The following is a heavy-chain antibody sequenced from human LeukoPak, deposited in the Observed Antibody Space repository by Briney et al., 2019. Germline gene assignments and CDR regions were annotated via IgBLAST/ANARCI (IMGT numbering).Heavy chain of an antibody. CDR3: ARDSPYYDILTGYWG. CDR2: IIPIFGTA. V-gene: IGHV1-69*01. J-gene: IGHJ4*02. CDR1: GCTFSSYA. Sequence: SVKVSCKASGCTFSSYAISWVRQAPGQGLEWMGGIIPIFGTANYAQKFQGRVTITADESTSTAYMELSSLRSEDTAVYYCARDSPYYDILTGYWGWGQGTLVTVSS. D-gene: IGHD3-9*01.